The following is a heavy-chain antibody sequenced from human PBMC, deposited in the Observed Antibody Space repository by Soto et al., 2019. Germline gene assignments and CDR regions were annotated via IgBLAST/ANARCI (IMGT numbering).Heavy chain of an antibody. CDR2: ISGSGGST. CDR3: AKDLLLWFGEFLCAFVI. CDR1: GFTFSSYA. V-gene: IGHV3-23*01. D-gene: IGHD3-10*01. Sequence: EVQLLESGGGLVQPGGSLRLSCAASGFTFSSYAMSWVRQAPGKGLEWVSAISGSGGSTYYADSVKGRFTISRDNSKNTLYLQMNSLRAEDTAVYYCAKDLLLWFGEFLCAFVIWGQGTMVTVSS. J-gene: IGHJ3*02.